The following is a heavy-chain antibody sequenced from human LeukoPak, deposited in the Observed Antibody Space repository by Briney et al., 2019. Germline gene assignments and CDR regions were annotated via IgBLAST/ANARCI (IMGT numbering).Heavy chain of an antibody. D-gene: IGHD3-16*01. CDR2: INHSGIT. CDR1: GGSLSAYC. V-gene: IGHV4-34*01. J-gene: IGHJ3*02. Sequence: PSETLSLTGGISGGSLSAYCWNWIRQPPGKGLEWIGEINHSGITDHNPSLKSRVTISLDTSKNQFSLKLSSVTAADTAVYYCARGSPTGLGDHDAFDIWGQGTMVTVSS. CDR3: ARGSPTGLGDHDAFDI.